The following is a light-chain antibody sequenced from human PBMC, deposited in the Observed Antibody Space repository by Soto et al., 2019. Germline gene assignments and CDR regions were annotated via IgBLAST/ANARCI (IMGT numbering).Light chain of an antibody. CDR3: QQRSNWPPGPLT. J-gene: IGKJ4*01. CDR1: QSVSSY. CDR2: DAS. V-gene: IGKV3-11*01. Sequence: EIVLRQSPATLSLSPGERATLSCRASQSVSSYLAWYQQKPGQAPRLLIYDASNRATGIPARFSGSGSGTDFTLTISSLEPEDFAVYYCQQRSNWPPGPLTFGGGTKVEIK.